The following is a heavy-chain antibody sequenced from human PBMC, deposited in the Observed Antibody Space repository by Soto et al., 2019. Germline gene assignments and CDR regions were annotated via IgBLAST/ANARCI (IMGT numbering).Heavy chain of an antibody. V-gene: IGHV3-15*01. J-gene: IGHJ6*02. CDR2: IKSKTDGGTA. CDR3: SSDIGIYGLDI. Sequence: EVQLVESGGGFVQPGGSLRLSCVASRFSFTNAWMSWVRQAPGKGPEWVGRIKSKTDGGTADYAAPVKGRFTISRDDSQNTLHLLMDSLTTEDTALYHCSSDIGIYGLDIWGQGTTVTVSS. D-gene: IGHD1-26*01. CDR1: RFSFTNAW.